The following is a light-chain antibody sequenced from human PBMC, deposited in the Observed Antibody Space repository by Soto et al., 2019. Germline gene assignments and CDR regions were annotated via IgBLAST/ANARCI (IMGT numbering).Light chain of an antibody. CDR2: DAS. CDR1: QSVSSY. CDR3: QQYNNWPWT. V-gene: IGKV3-11*01. Sequence: EIVLTQSPATLSLSPGETATLSCRASQSVSSYLAWYQQKPGQAPRLLIYDASNRATGIPARFSGSGSGTDFTLTISSLEPEDVAVYYCQQYNNWPWTLGQGTKVDIK. J-gene: IGKJ1*01.